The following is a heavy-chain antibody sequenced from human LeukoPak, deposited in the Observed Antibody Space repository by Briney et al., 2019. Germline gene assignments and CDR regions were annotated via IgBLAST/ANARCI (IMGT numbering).Heavy chain of an antibody. Sequence: SETLSLTCTVSGDSFSSSGYYWGWIRQPPGKGLEWIGSIYYSGSTYYNPSLKSRVTISVDTSKNQFSLKLSSVTAADTAAYYCASYYDILTGYYIFDYWGQGTLVTVSS. CDR1: GDSFSSSGYY. CDR3: ASYYDILTGYYIFDY. CDR2: IYYSGST. J-gene: IGHJ4*02. V-gene: IGHV4-39*07. D-gene: IGHD3-9*01.